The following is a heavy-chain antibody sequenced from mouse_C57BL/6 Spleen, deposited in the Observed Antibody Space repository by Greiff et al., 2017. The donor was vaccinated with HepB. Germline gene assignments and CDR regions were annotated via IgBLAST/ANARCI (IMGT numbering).Heavy chain of an antibody. J-gene: IGHJ2*01. CDR2: ISDGGSYT. Sequence: EVKVVESGGGLVKPGGSLKLSCAASGFTFSSYAMSWVRQTTEKRLEWVATISDGGSYTYYPDNVKGRFTISRDNAKNNLYLQMSHLKSEDTAMYYCARADGPYFDYWGQGTTLTVSS. CDR1: GFTFSSYA. V-gene: IGHV5-4*03. CDR3: ARADGPYFDY.